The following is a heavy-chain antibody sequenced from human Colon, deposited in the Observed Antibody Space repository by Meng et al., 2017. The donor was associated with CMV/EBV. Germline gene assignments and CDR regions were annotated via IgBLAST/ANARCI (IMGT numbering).Heavy chain of an antibody. Sequence: QVQLENAGAEVKKPGSSVKVSCKASKGTFTSYPISWVRQGPGQGFEWVGGIITISGTTDYAQKFQGRVTITADESTSTAYMKLSNLRSEDTAIYYCARVICGGDCYLDYWGRGTLVTVSS. J-gene: IGHJ4*02. CDR3: ARVICGGDCYLDY. CDR2: IITISGTT. V-gene: IGHV1-69*12. CDR1: KGTFTSYP. D-gene: IGHD2-21*02.